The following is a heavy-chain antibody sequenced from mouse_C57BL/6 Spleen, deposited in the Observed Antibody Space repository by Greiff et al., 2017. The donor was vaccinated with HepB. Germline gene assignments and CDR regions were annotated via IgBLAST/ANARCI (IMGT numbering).Heavy chain of an antibody. J-gene: IGHJ2*01. D-gene: IGHD2-4*01. CDR3: ARYDYVLDY. CDR2: INPNNGGT. V-gene: IGHV1-26*01. Sequence: EVQLQQSGPELVKPGASVKISCKASGYTFTDYYMNWVKQSHGKSLEWIGDINPNNGGTSYNQKFKGKATLTVDKSSSTAYMELRSLTSEDSAVYYCARYDYVLDYWGQGTTLTVSS. CDR1: GYTFTDYY.